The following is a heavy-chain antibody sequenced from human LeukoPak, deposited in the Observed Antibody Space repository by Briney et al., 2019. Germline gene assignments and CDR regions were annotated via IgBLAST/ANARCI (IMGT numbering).Heavy chain of an antibody. V-gene: IGHV4-34*01. Sequence: PSETLSLTCAVYGGSFSGYYWSWIRQPPGKGLEWIGEINHSGSTNYNPSLKSRVTISVDTSKNQFSLKLSSVTAADTAVYYCAREAQPILYCGGDCYHFYYFDYWGQGTLVTVSS. D-gene: IGHD2-21*02. CDR1: GGSFSGYY. CDR3: AREAQPILYCGGDCYHFYYFDY. CDR2: INHSGST. J-gene: IGHJ4*02.